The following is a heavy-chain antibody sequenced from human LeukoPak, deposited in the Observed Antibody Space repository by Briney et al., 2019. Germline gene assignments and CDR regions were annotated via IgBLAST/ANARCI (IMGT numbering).Heavy chain of an antibody. CDR3: ATERDSSWTFDS. D-gene: IGHD6-13*01. V-gene: IGHV3-9*01. CDR2: ISWNSGSI. CDR1: GFTFDDYA. Sequence: LPGRSLRLSCAASGFTFDDYAMHWVRQAPGKGLEWVSGISWNSGSIGYADSVKGRFTISRDNSKNTLYLQLNSLRAEDTAVYYCATERDSSWTFDSWGQGTPVTVSS. J-gene: IGHJ4*02.